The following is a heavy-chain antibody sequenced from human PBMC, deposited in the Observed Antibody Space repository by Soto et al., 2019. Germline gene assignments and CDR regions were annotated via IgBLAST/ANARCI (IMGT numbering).Heavy chain of an antibody. V-gene: IGHV4-4*07. Sequence: QVQLQESGPGLVKPSETLSLTCTVSGGSISSYYWSWIRQPAGKGLEWIGRIYTSGSTNYNPSLKSRVTMSVDTSKNQFSLKLSSVTAADTAVYYCARVSPYGGKLLYYYYGMDVWGQGTTVTVSS. CDR3: ARVSPYGGKLLYYYYGMDV. CDR2: IYTSGST. D-gene: IGHD4-17*01. CDR1: GGSISSYY. J-gene: IGHJ6*02.